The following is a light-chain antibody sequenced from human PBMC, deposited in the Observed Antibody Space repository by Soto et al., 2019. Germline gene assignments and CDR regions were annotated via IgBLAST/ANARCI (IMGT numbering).Light chain of an antibody. Sequence: EIVLTQSPGTLSLSPGERATLSCRASQSVSSSYLAWYQQKPGQAPRLLLYGASTRATGIPDRFSGSGSGTDFTLTISRVEPEDFAVFYCQHYGSSPLTFGGGTKVDI. CDR2: GAS. J-gene: IGKJ4*01. V-gene: IGKV3-20*01. CDR3: QHYGSSPLT. CDR1: QSVSSSY.